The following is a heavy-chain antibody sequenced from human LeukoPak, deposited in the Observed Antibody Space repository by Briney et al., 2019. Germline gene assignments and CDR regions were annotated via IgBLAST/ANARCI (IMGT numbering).Heavy chain of an antibody. D-gene: IGHD1-26*01. V-gene: IGHV3-43*01. CDR1: GFTFGDYS. Sequence: GGSLRLSYAASGFTFGDYSMHWVRQTPAKGLEWVSVISWDGVSTYYADSMKGRFTISRDNSKNSLFLQMNSLRTADTALYYCAKATRGDGSYLIDYWGRGTLVTVSS. J-gene: IGHJ4*02. CDR3: AKATRGDGSYLIDY. CDR2: ISWDGVST.